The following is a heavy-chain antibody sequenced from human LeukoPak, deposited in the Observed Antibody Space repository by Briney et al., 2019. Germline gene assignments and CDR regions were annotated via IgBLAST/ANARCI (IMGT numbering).Heavy chain of an antibody. D-gene: IGHD3-22*01. J-gene: IGHJ3*02. V-gene: IGHV3-13*01. CDR1: GFTFSSYD. Sequence: PGGSLRLSCAASGFTFSSYDMHWVRQATGKGLEWVSAIGTAGDTYYPGSVKGRFTISRDNAKNSLYLQMNSLRAEDTAVYYCARAHSMIVVEAFDIWGQGTMVTVSS. CDR2: IGTAGDT. CDR3: ARAHSMIVVEAFDI.